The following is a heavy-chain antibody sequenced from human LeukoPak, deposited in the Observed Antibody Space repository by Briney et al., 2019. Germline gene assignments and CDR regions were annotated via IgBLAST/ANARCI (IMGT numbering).Heavy chain of an antibody. CDR1: GGTFSSYA. J-gene: IGHJ4*02. Sequence: SVKVSCKASGGTFSSYAISWVRQAPGQGLEWMGRIIPIFGTANYAQKFQGRVTITTDESTSTAYMELSSLRSEDTAVYYCARSIRLASTHYFDYWGQGTLVTVSS. CDR3: ARSIRLASTHYFDY. V-gene: IGHV1-69*05. D-gene: IGHD3-3*02. CDR2: IIPIFGTA.